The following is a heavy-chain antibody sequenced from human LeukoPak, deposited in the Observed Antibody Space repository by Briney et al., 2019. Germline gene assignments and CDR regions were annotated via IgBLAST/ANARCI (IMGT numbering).Heavy chain of an antibody. CDR3: ARGDPNSGEDY. V-gene: IGHV4-31*03. J-gene: IGHJ4*02. D-gene: IGHD7-27*01. CDR1: GGSISSGGYS. Sequence: KPSETLSLTCTVSGGSISSGGYSWSWICQHPGKGLEWIGYIYYSGSTYYNPPLKSRVTISVDTSKNQFSLKLSSVTAADTAVYYCARGDPNSGEDYWGQGTLVTVSS. CDR2: IYYSGST.